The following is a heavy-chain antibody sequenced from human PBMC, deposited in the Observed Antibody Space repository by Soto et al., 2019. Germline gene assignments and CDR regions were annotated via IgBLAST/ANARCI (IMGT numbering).Heavy chain of an antibody. V-gene: IGHV3-43D*04. CDR1: GFTFDVYA. CDR2: ISWDGGST. D-gene: IGHD3-9*01. CDR3: AKDLRNDILTGYYYYGMDV. J-gene: IGHJ6*02. Sequence: PACSLRLSCAASGFTFDVYAMHWSRQAPGKGLEWVSLISWDGGSTYYADSVKGRFTISRDNSKNSLYLQMNSLRAEDTALYYCAKDLRNDILTGYYYYGMDVWGQGTTVTVSS.